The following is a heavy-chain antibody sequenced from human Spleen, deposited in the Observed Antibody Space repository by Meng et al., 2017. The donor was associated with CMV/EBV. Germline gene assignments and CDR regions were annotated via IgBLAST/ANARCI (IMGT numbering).Heavy chain of an antibody. CDR1: GFTFSSYS. CDR3: ARGANWGSRAQYATKPDGMDV. V-gene: IGHV3-21*01. Sequence: GGSLRLSCAASGFTFSSYSMNWVRQAPGKGLEWVSSISSSSSYIYYADSVKGRFTISRDNAKNSLYLQMNSLRAEDTAVYYCARGANWGSRAQYATKPDGMDVWGQGTTVTVSS. CDR2: ISSSSSYI. D-gene: IGHD7-27*01. J-gene: IGHJ6*02.